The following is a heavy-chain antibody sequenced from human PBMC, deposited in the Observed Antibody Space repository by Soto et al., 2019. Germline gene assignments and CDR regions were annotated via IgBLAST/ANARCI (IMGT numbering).Heavy chain of an antibody. D-gene: IGHD2-21*02. Sequence: QVQLVQSGAEEKKPGASVKVSCKASGYTFTSYAMHWVRQAPGQRLEWMGWISAGNGNTKYSQKFQGRVTITRDTPASTAYMELSSLRSEDTAVYYCARSIVVVTALDYWGQGTLVTVSS. J-gene: IGHJ4*02. CDR2: ISAGNGNT. V-gene: IGHV1-3*05. CDR1: GYTFTSYA. CDR3: ARSIVVVTALDY.